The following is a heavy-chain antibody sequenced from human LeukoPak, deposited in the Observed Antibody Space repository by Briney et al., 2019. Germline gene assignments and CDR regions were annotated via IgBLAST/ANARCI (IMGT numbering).Heavy chain of an antibody. J-gene: IGHJ4*02. D-gene: IGHD5-24*01. CDR2: ICGDGDTK. V-gene: IGHV3-23*01. CDR1: GFVFTGFA. Sequence: PGGSLRLSRAASGFVFTGFAMSWVRQAPGKGLEWVSSICGDGDTKYYADSVKGRFTFSRDNSKNTLYLQMNSPRAEDTAIYYCVKGGLEMVTDPAGFFDYWGQGILVTVSS. CDR3: VKGGLEMVTDPAGFFDY.